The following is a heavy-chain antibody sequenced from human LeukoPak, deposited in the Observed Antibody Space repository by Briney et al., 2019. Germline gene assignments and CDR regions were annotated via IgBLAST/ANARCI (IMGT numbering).Heavy chain of an antibody. Sequence: TSETLSLTCTVSGGSISSYYWSWIRQAPGKGLEWIGYIYYSGTTSYNPSLMSRVTILVDTSKNQFSLKLNSVSAADTAVYYCARHERDASLDHALDIWGQGTMVTVSS. CDR1: GGSISSYY. CDR2: IYYSGTT. J-gene: IGHJ3*02. D-gene: IGHD5-24*01. V-gene: IGHV4-59*08. CDR3: ARHERDASLDHALDI.